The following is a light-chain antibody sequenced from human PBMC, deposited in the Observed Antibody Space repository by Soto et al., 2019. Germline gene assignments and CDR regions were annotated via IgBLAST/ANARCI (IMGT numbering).Light chain of an antibody. CDR3: QSADSSGTLVV. J-gene: IGLJ2*01. Sequence: SYELTQPPSVSESPGQTARITCSGDTLPKQYAYWYQQRPGQAPLLVIYKDNERPSGIPERFSGSSSGTTVTLTISGVQAEDEADYYCQSADSSGTLVVFGGGTKLTVL. CDR1: TLPKQY. V-gene: IGLV3-25*03. CDR2: KDN.